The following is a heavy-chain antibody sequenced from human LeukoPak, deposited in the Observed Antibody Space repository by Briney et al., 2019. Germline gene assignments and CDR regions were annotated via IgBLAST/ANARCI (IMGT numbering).Heavy chain of an antibody. J-gene: IGHJ4*02. CDR1: GFTFSSYA. Sequence: GRSPRLSCAASGFTFSSYAMHWVRQAPGKGLEWVAVISYDGSNKYYADSVKGRFTISRDNSKNTLYLQMNSLRAEDTAVYYCAREYGDYDYPIEYWGQGTLVTVSS. CDR2: ISYDGSNK. D-gene: IGHD4-17*01. CDR3: AREYGDYDYPIEY. V-gene: IGHV3-30-3*01.